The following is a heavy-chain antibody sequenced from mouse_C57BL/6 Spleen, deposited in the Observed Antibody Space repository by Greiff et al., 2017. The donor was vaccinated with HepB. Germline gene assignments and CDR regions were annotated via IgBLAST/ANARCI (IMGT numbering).Heavy chain of an antibody. Sequence: EVKLEESGGGLVQPGGSMKLSCVASGFTFSNYWMNWVRQSPEKGLEWVAQIRLKSDNYATHYAESVKGRFTISRDDSKSSVYLQMNNLRAEDTGIYYCKTTVSSTMITTVLDYWGQGTTLTVSS. V-gene: IGHV6-3*01. CDR3: KTTVSSTMITTVLDY. D-gene: IGHD2-4*01. J-gene: IGHJ2*01. CDR2: IRLKSDNYAT. CDR1: GFTFSNYW.